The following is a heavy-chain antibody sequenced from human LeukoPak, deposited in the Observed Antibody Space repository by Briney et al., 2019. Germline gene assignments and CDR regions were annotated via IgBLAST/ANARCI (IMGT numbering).Heavy chain of an antibody. D-gene: IGHD6-19*01. V-gene: IGHV4-39*01. CDR1: GDSISSSSYY. CDR2: IYYSGNT. J-gene: IGHJ4*02. Sequence: SETLSLTCTVSGDSISSSSYYWGWIRQTPGKGLEWIGSIYYSGNTYYNPSLKSRVTISVDTSKNQFSLKLSSVTAADTAVYYCASTSEYSSGWYLYWGQGTLVTVSS. CDR3: ASTSEYSSGWYLY.